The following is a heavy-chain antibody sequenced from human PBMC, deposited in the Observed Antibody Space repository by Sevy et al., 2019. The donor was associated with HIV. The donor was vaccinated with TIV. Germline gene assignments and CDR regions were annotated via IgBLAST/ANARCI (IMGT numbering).Heavy chain of an antibody. Sequence: GPVKVSCKASGYTFTGYYMHWVRQAPGLGLEWMGWINPNSGGTKYAQKFQGRVTMTRDTSISTAYMELSRLKSDDTAVYYCTRGPSGFSGSDLAYWGQGTLVTVSS. CDR2: INPNSGGT. CDR3: TRGPSGFSGSDLAY. CDR1: GYTFTGYY. V-gene: IGHV1-2*02. J-gene: IGHJ4*02. D-gene: IGHD3-22*01.